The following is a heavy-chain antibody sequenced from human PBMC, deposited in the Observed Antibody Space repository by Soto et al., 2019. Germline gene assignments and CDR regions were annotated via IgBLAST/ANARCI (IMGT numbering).Heavy chain of an antibody. CDR2: INHSGST. V-gene: IGHV4-34*01. Sequence: SETLSLTCAVYGGSFSGYYWSWIRQPPGKGLEWIGEINHSGSTNYNPSLKSRVTISVDTSKNQFSLKLSSVTAADTAVYYCARRLYNWNDNWFAPWGQGTLVTVSS. J-gene: IGHJ5*02. CDR1: GGSFSGYY. D-gene: IGHD1-20*01. CDR3: ARRLYNWNDNWFAP.